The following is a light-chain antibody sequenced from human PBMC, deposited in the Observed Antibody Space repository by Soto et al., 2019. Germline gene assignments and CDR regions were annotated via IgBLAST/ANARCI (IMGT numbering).Light chain of an antibody. CDR1: QSVSSSY. Sequence: EIVLTQSPGTLSLSPGERATLSCRASQSVSSSYLAWYQQKPGQAPRLLIYGASSRATGIPDRFSGSGSGTDFTLTISRLEPEDFAVYFCQQYGNSPPKTFGQGTK. CDR3: QQYGNSPPKT. J-gene: IGKJ2*01. V-gene: IGKV3-20*01. CDR2: GAS.